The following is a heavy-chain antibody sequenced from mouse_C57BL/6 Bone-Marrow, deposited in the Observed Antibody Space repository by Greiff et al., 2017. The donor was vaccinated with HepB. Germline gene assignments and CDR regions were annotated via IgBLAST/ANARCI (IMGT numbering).Heavy chain of an antibody. CDR1: GYTFTSYG. V-gene: IGHV1-81*01. CDR3: ARRYYYEDY. J-gene: IGHJ2*01. CDR2: IYPRSGNT. D-gene: IGHD1-1*01. Sequence: QVQLQQSGAELARPGASVKLSCKASGYTFTSYGISWVKQRTGQGLEWIGEIYPRSGNTYYNEKFKGKATLTADKSSSTAYMELRSLTSEDSAVYFCARRYYYEDYWCQGTTLTVSS.